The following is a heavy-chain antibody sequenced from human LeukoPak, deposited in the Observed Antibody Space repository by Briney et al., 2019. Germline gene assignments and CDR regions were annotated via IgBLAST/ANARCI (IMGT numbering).Heavy chain of an antibody. Sequence: SETLSLTCTVSGGSISTYYWNWIRQPPGKGLEWIGYIYHSGSTNYSPSLQSRVTISVDTSKNQFSLNLNSVTAADTAVYYCARGGAARLHFQNWGQGTLVTVSS. D-gene: IGHD6-6*01. CDR2: IYHSGST. CDR3: ARGGAARLHFQN. J-gene: IGHJ1*01. CDR1: GGSISTYY. V-gene: IGHV4-59*01.